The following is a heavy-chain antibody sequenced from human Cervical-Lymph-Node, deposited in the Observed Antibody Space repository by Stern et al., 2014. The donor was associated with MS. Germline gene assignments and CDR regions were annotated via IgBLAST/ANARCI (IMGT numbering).Heavy chain of an antibody. D-gene: IGHD7-27*01. J-gene: IGHJ4*02. CDR3: ARDLAGDGDLYLDY. CDR1: GYTITGYY. Sequence: QMQLVQSGAEVKKTGASVKVSCKASGYTITGYYIHWVRQAPGQGLEWMGWINANSGATKYAQNFQGRFTMTRDTSISTAHMELSGLRADDTAVYYCARDLAGDGDLYLDYWGQGTLVTVSS. CDR2: INANSGAT. V-gene: IGHV1-2*02.